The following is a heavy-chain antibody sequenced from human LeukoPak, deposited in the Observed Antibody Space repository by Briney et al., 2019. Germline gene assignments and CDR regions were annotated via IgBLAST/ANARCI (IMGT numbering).Heavy chain of an antibody. J-gene: IGHJ6*02. CDR1: GFTFSSYA. CDR3: YGNSTTNGMDV. CDR2: ISYDGSNK. D-gene: IGHD4-23*01. V-gene: IGHV3-30-3*01. Sequence: GRSLRLSCAASGFTFSSYAMHWVRQAPGKGLEWVAVISYDGSNKYYADSVKGRFTISRDNSKNTLYLQMNSLRAEDTAVYYCYGNSTTNGMDVWGQGTTVTVSS.